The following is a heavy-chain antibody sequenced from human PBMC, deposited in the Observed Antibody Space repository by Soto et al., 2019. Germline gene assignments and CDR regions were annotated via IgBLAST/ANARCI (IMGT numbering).Heavy chain of an antibody. D-gene: IGHD6-13*01. J-gene: IGHJ5*02. CDR2: IIPILGIA. V-gene: IGHV1-69*02. CDR3: ATGRYRSSWLNNCFYP. Sequence: QVQLVQSGAEVKKPGSSVKVSCKASGGTFSSYTISWVRQAPGQGLEWMGRIIPILGIANYAQKFQGRVTITADNSTSTAYMELRSLRSEDTAVYYCATGRYRSSWLNNCFYPWGQGTLVTVSS. CDR1: GGTFSSYT.